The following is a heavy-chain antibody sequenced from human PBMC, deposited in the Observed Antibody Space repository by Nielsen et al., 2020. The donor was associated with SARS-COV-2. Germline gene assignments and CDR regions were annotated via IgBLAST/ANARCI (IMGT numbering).Heavy chain of an antibody. V-gene: IGHV3-23*01. CDR2: ISGSGGST. CDR1: GFTFSSYA. J-gene: IGHJ4*02. Sequence: GESLKISCAASGFTFSSYAMSWVRQAPGKGPEWVSAISGSGGSTYYADSVKGRFTISRDNSKNTLYLQMNSLRAEDTAVYYCATSIAAAAPPDYWGQGTLVTVSS. D-gene: IGHD6-13*01. CDR3: ATSIAAAAPPDY.